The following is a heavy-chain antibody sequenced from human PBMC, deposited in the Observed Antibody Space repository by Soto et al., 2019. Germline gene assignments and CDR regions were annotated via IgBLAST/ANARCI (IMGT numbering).Heavy chain of an antibody. Sequence: EVQLLESGGGLVQPGGSLVLSCAASGFTFSSYAMSWVRQAPGKGLEWVSSISGGGNDAYYADSVKGRFTISRDNSRNTLYLQMNSLRADDTAVHYCARSLFLASTGIEPFDFWGQGTPVTVSS. CDR2: ISGGGNDA. V-gene: IGHV3-23*01. J-gene: IGHJ4*02. CDR3: ARSLFLASTGIEPFDF. D-gene: IGHD6-13*01. CDR1: GFTFSSYA.